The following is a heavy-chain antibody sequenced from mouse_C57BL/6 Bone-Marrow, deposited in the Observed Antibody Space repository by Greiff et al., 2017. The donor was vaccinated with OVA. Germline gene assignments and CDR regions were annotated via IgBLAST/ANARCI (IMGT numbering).Heavy chain of an antibody. Sequence: QVQLQQSGPVLVKPGASVKLSCKASGYTFTSYGISWVKQRTGQGLEWIGEIYPRSGNTYYNEKFKGKATLTADKSSSTAYMELRSLTSEDSAVYFCAREGLLRYFDVWGTGTTVTVSS. J-gene: IGHJ1*03. CDR2: IYPRSGNT. V-gene: IGHV1-81*01. D-gene: IGHD2-3*01. CDR3: AREGLLRYFDV. CDR1: GYTFTSYG.